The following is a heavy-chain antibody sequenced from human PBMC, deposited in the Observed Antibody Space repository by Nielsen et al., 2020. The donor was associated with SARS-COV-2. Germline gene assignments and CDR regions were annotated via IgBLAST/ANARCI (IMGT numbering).Heavy chain of an antibody. D-gene: IGHD3-22*01. CDR2: ISYDGSNK. J-gene: IGHJ6*02. CDR3: AKDGDGYLYYYGMDV. Sequence: GESLKISCAASGFTFSSYGMHWVRQAPGKGLEWVAVISYDGSNKYYADSVKGRFTISRDNSKNTLYLQMNSLRAEDTAVYYCAKDGDGYLYYYGMDVWGQGTTVTVSS. V-gene: IGHV3-30*18. CDR1: GFTFSSYG.